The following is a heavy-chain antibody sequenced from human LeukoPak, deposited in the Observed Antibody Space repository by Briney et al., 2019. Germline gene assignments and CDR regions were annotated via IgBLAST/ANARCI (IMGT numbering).Heavy chain of an antibody. D-gene: IGHD3-22*01. CDR1: GFTFSSYA. J-gene: IGHJ4*02. V-gene: IGHV3-23*01. CDR3: AKDQYYYDSSGYYFDY. CDR2: ISCSGGST. Sequence: GGSLRLSCAASGFTFSSYAMSWVRQAPGKGLEWVSAISCSGGSTYYADSVKGRFTISRDNSKNTLYLQMNSLRAEDTAVYYCAKDQYYYDSSGYYFDYWGQGTLVTVSS.